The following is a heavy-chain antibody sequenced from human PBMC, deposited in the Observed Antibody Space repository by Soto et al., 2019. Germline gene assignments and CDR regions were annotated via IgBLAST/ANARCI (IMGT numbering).Heavy chain of an antibody. CDR1: GGSISSGGYS. J-gene: IGHJ4*02. D-gene: IGHD2-21*02. Sequence: NPSETLSLTCAVSGGSISSGGYSWSWIRQPPGKGLEWIGYIYHSGSTYYSPSLKSRVTISVDGSKNQFFLKLSSVTAADTAVYYCARDERDDSALRYWGQGALVTVSS. CDR2: IYHSGST. V-gene: IGHV4-30-2*01. CDR3: ARDERDDSALRY.